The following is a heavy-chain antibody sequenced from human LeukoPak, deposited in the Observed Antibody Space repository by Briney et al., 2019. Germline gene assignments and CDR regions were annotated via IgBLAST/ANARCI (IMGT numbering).Heavy chain of an antibody. CDR1: GYTFTDYA. D-gene: IGHD3-22*01. V-gene: IGHV1-3*04. CDR2: INTGNGNT. CDR3: AREYYYDETPDY. J-gene: IGHJ4*02. Sequence: ASVKVSCKASGYTFTDYAIHWVRQAPGQRLEWMGWINTGNGNTKYSQKFQNRVTLTRDTSASTVYMELSSLRSEDTAVYYCAREYYYDETPDYWGQGTLVTVSS.